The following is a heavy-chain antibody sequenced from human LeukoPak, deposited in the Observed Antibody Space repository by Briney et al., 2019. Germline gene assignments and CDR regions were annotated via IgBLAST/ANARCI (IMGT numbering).Heavy chain of an antibody. D-gene: IGHD3-3*01. CDR2: IYYSGST. CDR1: GGSISSSSYY. Sequence: SETLSLTCTVSGGSISSSSYYWGWIRQPPGKGLEWIGSIYYSGSTYYNPSLKSRVTISVDTSKNQFSLKRSSGTAADTAGYYCARHAPEDYDFWSGYFLRPRYYFDYWGQGTLVTVSS. J-gene: IGHJ4*02. V-gene: IGHV4-39*01. CDR3: ARHAPEDYDFWSGYFLRPRYYFDY.